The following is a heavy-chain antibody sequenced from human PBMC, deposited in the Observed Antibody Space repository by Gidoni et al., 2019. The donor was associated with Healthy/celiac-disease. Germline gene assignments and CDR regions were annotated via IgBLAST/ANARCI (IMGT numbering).Heavy chain of an antibody. Sequence: SSYAMHWVRQAPGKGLEWVAVISYDGSNKYYADSVKGRFTISRDNSKNTLYLQMNSLRAEDTAVYYCARLLVAATLGYYYGMDVWGQGTTVTVSS. J-gene: IGHJ6*02. CDR2: ISYDGSNK. CDR1: SSYA. CDR3: ARLLVAATLGYYYGMDV. D-gene: IGHD2-15*01. V-gene: IGHV3-30-3*01.